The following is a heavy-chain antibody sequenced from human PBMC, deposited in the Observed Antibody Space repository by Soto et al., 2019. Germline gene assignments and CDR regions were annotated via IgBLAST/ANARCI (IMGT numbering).Heavy chain of an antibody. CDR1: GFTFSSYG. V-gene: IGHV3-30*03. J-gene: IGHJ5*02. D-gene: IGHD2-21*01. Sequence: GGSLRLSCAASGFTFSSYGMHWVRQAPGKGLEWVAVISYDGSNKYYADSVKGRFTISRDNSKNTLYLQMNSLRAEDTAVYYCVCANWFDPWGQGTLVIVSS. CDR2: ISYDGSNK. CDR3: VCANWFDP.